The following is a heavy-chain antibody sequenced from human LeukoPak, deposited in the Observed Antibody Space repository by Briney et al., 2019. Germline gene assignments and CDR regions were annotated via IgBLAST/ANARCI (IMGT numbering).Heavy chain of an antibody. V-gene: IGHV4-31*03. CDR3: ARDIFDSSSYFDY. CDR2: IYYSGST. CDR1: GGSISSGGYY. Sequence: ASQTLSLTCTVSGGSISSGGYYWSWIRQHPGKGLEWIGYIYYSGSTYYNPSLKSRVTISVDTSKNQFSLKLSSVTAADTAVYYCARDIFDSSSYFDYWGQGTLVTVSS. J-gene: IGHJ4*02. D-gene: IGHD6-6*01.